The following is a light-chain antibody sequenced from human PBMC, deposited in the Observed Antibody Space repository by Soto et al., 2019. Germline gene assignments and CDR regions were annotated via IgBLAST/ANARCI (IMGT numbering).Light chain of an antibody. J-gene: IGLJ2*01. V-gene: IGLV3-21*02. CDR2: DDA. CDR1: NIGIKS. Sequence: SYELTQPPSVSVAPGQTARIICGGDNIGIKSVHWYHQKAGQAPVLVVHDDADRPSGIPERFSGSKSGNTASLTISGLQAEAEADYYFCSYSGRYTVVFGGGTKLTVL. CDR3: CSYSGRYTVV.